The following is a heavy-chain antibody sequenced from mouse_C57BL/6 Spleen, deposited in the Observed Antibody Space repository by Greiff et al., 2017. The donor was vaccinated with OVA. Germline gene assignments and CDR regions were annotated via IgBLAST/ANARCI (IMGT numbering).Heavy chain of an antibody. V-gene: IGHV5-4*03. D-gene: IGHD1-1*01. CDR2: ISDGGSYT. J-gene: IGHJ4*01. CDR1: GFTLSSYA. CDR3: ARVGTTVVAYYAMDY. Sequence: EVKLVESGGGLVKPGGSLKLSCAASGFTLSSYAMSWVRQTPEKRLEWVATISDGGSYTYYPDNVKGRFTISRDNAKNNLYLQMSHLKSEDTAMYYCARVGTTVVAYYAMDYWGQGTSVTVSS.